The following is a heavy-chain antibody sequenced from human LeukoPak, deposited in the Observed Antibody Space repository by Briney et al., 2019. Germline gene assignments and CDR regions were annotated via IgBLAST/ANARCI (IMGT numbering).Heavy chain of an antibody. CDR1: GFTFSSYG. D-gene: IGHD3-3*01. CDR3: AKLYDFWSGYTPPYYYYMDV. CDR2: IRYDGSNK. Sequence: GRSLRLSCAASGFTFSSYGMHWVRQAPGKGLEWVAFIRYDGSNKYYADSVKGRFTISRDNSKNTLYLQMNSLRAEDTAVYYCAKLYDFWSGYTPPYYYYMDVWGKGTTVAVSS. V-gene: IGHV3-30*02. J-gene: IGHJ6*03.